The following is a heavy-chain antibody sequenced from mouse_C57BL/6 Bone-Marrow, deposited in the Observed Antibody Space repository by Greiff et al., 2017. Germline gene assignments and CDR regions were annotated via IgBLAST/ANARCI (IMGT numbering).Heavy chain of an antibody. CDR1: GYSITSGYY. CDR2: ISYDGSN. D-gene: IGHD2-3*01. Sequence: EVKLMESGPGLVKPSQSLSLTCSVTGYSITSGYYWNWIRQFPGNKLEWMGYISYDGSNNYNPSLKNRISITRDTSKNQFFLKLNSVTTEDTATYYSARGGWSPRDYSGHGTTLTVSS. V-gene: IGHV3-6*01. CDR3: ARGGWSPRDY. J-gene: IGHJ2*01.